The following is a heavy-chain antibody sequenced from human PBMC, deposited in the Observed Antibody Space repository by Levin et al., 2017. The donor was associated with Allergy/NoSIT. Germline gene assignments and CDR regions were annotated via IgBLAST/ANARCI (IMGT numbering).Heavy chain of an antibody. CDR2: INHSGST. CDR1: GGSFSGYY. J-gene: IGHJ4*02. D-gene: IGHD6-6*01. Sequence: SETLSLTCAFYGGSFSGYYWSWIRQPPGKGLEWIGEINHSGSTNYNPSLKSRVTISVDTSKNQFSLKLSSVTAADTAVYYCARGLGAARRNYWGQGTLVTVSS. V-gene: IGHV4-34*01. CDR3: ARGLGAARRNY.